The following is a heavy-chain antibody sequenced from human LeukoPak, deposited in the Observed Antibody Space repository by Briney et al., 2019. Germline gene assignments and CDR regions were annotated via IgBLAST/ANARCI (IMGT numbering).Heavy chain of an antibody. D-gene: IGHD3-16*02. Sequence: SETLSLTCAVYGGSFSGYYWSWIRQPPGKGLEWIGEINHSGSTNYNPSLKSRVTISVDTSKNQFSLKLSSVTAADTAVYYCARERIYYDYVWGSYRYTGGPFDYWSQGTLVTVSS. J-gene: IGHJ4*02. CDR3: ARERIYYDYVWGSYRYTGGPFDY. CDR2: INHSGST. V-gene: IGHV4-34*01. CDR1: GGSFSGYY.